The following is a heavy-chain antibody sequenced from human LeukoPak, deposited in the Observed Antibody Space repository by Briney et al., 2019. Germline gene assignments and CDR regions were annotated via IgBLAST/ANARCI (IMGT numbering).Heavy chain of an antibody. D-gene: IGHD1-14*01. V-gene: IGHV3-30*04. CDR1: GFIFSSYT. J-gene: IGHJ4*02. Sequence: PGGSLRLSCAASGFIFSSYTMHWVRQAPGEGLEWVAVISYDGSNKYYADSVKGRFTVSRNNSKNTLYLQMNSLRTEDTAVYYCARSETEERGYWGQGTLVTVSS. CDR3: ARSETEERGY. CDR2: ISYDGSNK.